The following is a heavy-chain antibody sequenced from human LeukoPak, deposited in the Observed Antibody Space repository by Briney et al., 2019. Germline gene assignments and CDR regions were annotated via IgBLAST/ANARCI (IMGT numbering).Heavy chain of an antibody. J-gene: IGHJ3*02. CDR2: IYYSGST. CDR1: GGSISSYY. V-gene: IGHV4-59*01. Sequence: SETLSLTCTVSGGSISSYYWSWIRQPPGKGLEWIGYIYYSGSTNYNPSLKSRVTISVDTSKNQFSLKLSSVTAADTAAYYCAGTPQGTMYYYDSSGYYFAFDIWGQGTMVTVSS. CDR3: AGTPQGTMYYYDSSGYYFAFDI. D-gene: IGHD3-22*01.